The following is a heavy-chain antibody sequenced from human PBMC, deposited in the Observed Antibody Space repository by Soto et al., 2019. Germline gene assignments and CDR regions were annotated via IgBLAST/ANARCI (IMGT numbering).Heavy chain of an antibody. CDR1: GFTFSSYS. V-gene: IGHV3-30*14. J-gene: IGHJ5*02. Sequence: GGSLRLSCAASGFTFSSYSMHWVRQAPGRGPEWVAVLSYDGSNNDYADSVKGRFTISRDNSKNTLSLQMNSLRADETGVYYCARANNYFDIWGQGTLVTVSS. CDR3: ARANNYFDI. CDR2: LSYDGSNN.